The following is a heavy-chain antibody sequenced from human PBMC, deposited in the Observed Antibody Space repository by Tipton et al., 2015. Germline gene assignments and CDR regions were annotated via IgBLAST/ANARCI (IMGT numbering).Heavy chain of an antibody. CDR1: GGSISSSLHY. CDR3: ASQDIVLMVYGFDY. D-gene: IGHD2-8*01. CDR2: IYYSGST. J-gene: IGHJ4*02. Sequence: TLSLTCTVSGGSISSSLHYWGWIRQPPGKGLEWIGSIYYSGSTYYNPSLKSRVTISVDTSKNQFPLRLSSVTAADTAVYYCASQDIVLMVYGFDYWGQGTLVTVSS. V-gene: IGHV4-39*01.